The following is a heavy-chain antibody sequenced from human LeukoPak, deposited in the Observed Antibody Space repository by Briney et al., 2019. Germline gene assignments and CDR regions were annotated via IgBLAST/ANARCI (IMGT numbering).Heavy chain of an antibody. V-gene: IGHV3-30*04. J-gene: IGHJ3*02. CDR3: AILLSPFGEDTFDI. Sequence: GRSLRLSCAASGFTFSSYAMHWVRQAPGKGLEWVAVISYDGSNKYYADSVKGRFTISRDNSKNTLYLQMNSLRAEDTAVYYCAILLSPFGEDTFDIWGQGTMVTASS. D-gene: IGHD3-10*01. CDR2: ISYDGSNK. CDR1: GFTFSSYA.